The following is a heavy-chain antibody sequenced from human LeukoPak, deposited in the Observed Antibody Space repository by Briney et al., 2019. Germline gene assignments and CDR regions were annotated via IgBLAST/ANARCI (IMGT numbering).Heavy chain of an antibody. J-gene: IGHJ5*02. Sequence: ASVNASCKSSGYTFTGYYMHGVGQPPGQEREGMGWINPNSGGTKYAQKFQGRVSMTRATPISTAYMELSRLRSDDTAVYYWARDLRYYYDSSGEPPCFDPWGEGTLVTVSS. CDR1: GYTFTGYY. D-gene: IGHD3-22*01. CDR2: INPNSGGT. CDR3: ARDLRYYYDSSGEPPCFDP. V-gene: IGHV1-2*02.